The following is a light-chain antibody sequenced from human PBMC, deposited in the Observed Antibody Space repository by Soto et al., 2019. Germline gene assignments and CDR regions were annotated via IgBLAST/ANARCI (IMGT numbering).Light chain of an antibody. CDR3: QQSDTYPLT. CDR1: QGISSS. Sequence: DIQVTQSPSFLSASVGDRVTLSCRASQGISSSLAWYQQRAGKAPKLLIYAAHTLQSGAPSRFSGSGSGTEFTLTISSLQADDFATYYCQQSDTYPLTVGQGTRLEIK. V-gene: IGKV1-9*01. J-gene: IGKJ5*01. CDR2: AAH.